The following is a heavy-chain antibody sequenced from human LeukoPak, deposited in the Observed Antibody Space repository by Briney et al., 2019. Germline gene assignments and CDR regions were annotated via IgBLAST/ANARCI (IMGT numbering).Heavy chain of an antibody. D-gene: IGHD6-6*01. V-gene: IGHV3-21*04. J-gene: IGHJ4*02. CDR3: ARSSSSSSPLTQNY. Sequence: GGSLRLSCAASGFTFSAYNMNWVRRTPGKGLEWVSSITTSSSYMFYADSVRGRFTISRDNAENSLYLQMNSLRAEDTAVYYCARSSSSSSPLTQNYWGQGTLVTVSS. CDR1: GFTFSAYN. CDR2: ITTSSSYM.